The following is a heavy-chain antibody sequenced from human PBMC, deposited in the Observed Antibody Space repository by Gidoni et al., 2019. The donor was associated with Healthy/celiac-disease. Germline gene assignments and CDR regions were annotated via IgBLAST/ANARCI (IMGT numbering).Heavy chain of an antibody. CDR2: ISSSSSYI. Sequence: EVQLVESGGGLVKPGGSLRLSCAASGFTFSSYSMNWVRQAPGKGLEWVSSISSSSSYIYYADSGKGRFTISRDNAKNSLYLQMNSLRAEDTAVYYCARGAGTGYYYYYGMDVWGQGTTVTVSS. V-gene: IGHV3-21*01. CDR3: ARGAGTGYYYYYGMDV. CDR1: GFTFSSYS. D-gene: IGHD6-13*01. J-gene: IGHJ6*02.